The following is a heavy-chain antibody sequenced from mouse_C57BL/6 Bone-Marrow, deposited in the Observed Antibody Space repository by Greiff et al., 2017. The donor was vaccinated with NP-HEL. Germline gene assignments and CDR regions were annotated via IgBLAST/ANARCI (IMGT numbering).Heavy chain of an antibody. V-gene: IGHV1-81*01. CDR3: ARSGDGYYDY. J-gene: IGHJ2*01. CDR2: IYPRSGNN. CDR1: GFTFTSYG. D-gene: IGHD2-3*01. Sequence: QVQLQQSGAELARPGASVKLSCKASGFTFTSYGISWVKQRTGQGLEWIGEIYPRSGNNYYNEKFKGKATLTADKSSSTAYMELRSLTSEDSAVYFCARSGDGYYDYWGQGTTLTVSS.